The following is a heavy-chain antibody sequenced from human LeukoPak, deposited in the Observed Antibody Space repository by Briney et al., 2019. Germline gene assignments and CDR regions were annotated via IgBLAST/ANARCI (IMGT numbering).Heavy chain of an antibody. CDR1: GYSFTNYW. Sequence: GESLKISCKGSGYSFTNYWIAWVRQMPGKGLEWMGIIYPGDSDTRYSPSFQGQVTISADKSISTAYLQWSSLKASNIAMYYCARHGGSSGLPFDYWGQGTLVTVSS. CDR3: ARHGGSSGLPFDY. J-gene: IGHJ4*02. V-gene: IGHV5-51*01. D-gene: IGHD6-19*01. CDR2: IYPGDSDT.